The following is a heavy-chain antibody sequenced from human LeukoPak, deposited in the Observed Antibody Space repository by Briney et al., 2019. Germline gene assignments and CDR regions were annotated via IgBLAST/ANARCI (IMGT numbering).Heavy chain of an antibody. V-gene: IGHV4-59*01. CDR1: GGSISSYY. CDR2: IYYSGST. J-gene: IGHJ4*02. D-gene: IGHD2-15*01. Sequence: SETLSLTCTVSGGSISSYYWSWIRQPPGKGLEWIGYIYYSGSTNYNPSLKSRVTISVDTSKNQFSLKLSSVTAADTAVYYCAGGGYCSGGSCYLVDYWGQGTLVTVSS. CDR3: AGGGYCSGGSCYLVDY.